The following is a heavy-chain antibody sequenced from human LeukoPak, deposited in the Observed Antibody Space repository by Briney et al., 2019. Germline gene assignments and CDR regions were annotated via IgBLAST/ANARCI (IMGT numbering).Heavy chain of an antibody. D-gene: IGHD4-23*01. CDR3: ARGRYGASSGFDY. J-gene: IGHJ4*02. V-gene: IGHV4-4*07. CDR2: VYTSGSP. Sequence: SETLSLTCTVSGGSISSYYWSWIRQPAGKGLEWIGRVYTSGSPNYNPSLESRVTMSVDTSKNQFSLNLSSVTAADTAVYYCARGRYGASSGFDYWGQGTLVTVSS. CDR1: GGSISSYY.